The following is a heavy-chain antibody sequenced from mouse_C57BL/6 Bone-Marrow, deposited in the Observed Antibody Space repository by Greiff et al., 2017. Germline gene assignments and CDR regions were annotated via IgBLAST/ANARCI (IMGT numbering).Heavy chain of an antibody. V-gene: IGHV1-82*01. Sequence: VKLMESGPELVKPGASVKISCKASGYAFSSSWMNWVKQRPGKGLEWIGRIYPGDGDTNYNGKFKGKATLTADKSSSTSDMQLRSLTSEYSAVYFCARYDGYSSTYWGQGPSVTVSS. CDR2: IYPGDGDT. CDR3: ARYDGYSSTY. CDR1: GYAFSSSW. J-gene: IGHJ4*01. D-gene: IGHD2-3*01.